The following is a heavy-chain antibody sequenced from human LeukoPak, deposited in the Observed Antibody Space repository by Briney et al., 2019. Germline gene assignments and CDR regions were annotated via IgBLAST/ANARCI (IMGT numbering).Heavy chain of an antibody. D-gene: IGHD1-26*01. V-gene: IGHV3-66*01. CDR3: AREIGGSYSYPLDY. CDR1: GFTFSSYW. J-gene: IGHJ4*02. CDR2: IYSGGGT. Sequence: GGSLRLSCAASGFTFSSYWMSWVRQAPGKGLEWVSVIYSGGGTYYADSVKGRFTISRDNSKNTLYLQMNSLRAEDTAVYYCAREIGGSYSYPLDYWGQGTLVTVSS.